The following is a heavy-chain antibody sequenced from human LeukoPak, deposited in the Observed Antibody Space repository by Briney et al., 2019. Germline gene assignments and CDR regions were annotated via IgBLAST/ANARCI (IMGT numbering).Heavy chain of an antibody. CDR2: ISYDGSNK. Sequence: GGSLRLSFAASGFTFSSFGMHWVRQAPGKGPEWVAVISYDGSNKYYADSVKGRFTISRDNSKNTLSLQMNSLRVEDTAMYYCAKEGSGYYRWGQGTLVTVSS. V-gene: IGHV3-30*18. J-gene: IGHJ5*02. D-gene: IGHD3-22*01. CDR1: GFTFSSFG. CDR3: AKEGSGYYR.